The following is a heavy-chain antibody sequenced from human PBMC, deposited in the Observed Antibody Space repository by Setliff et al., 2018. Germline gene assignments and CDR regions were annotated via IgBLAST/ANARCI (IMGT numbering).Heavy chain of an antibody. J-gene: IGHJ4*02. Sequence: ASVKVSCKTSGYSFTGYYMHWVRQAPGQGLEWMGWINNYNFNTNYAQKLQGRVTMTTDTSTSTAYMELRSLGSDDTAVYYCSRLVRFCTRTACQKLSGGEFWGQGTLVTVSS. CDR3: SRLVRFCTRTACQKLSGGEF. D-gene: IGHD2-8*01. CDR1: GYSFTGYY. CDR2: INNYNFNT. V-gene: IGHV1-18*04.